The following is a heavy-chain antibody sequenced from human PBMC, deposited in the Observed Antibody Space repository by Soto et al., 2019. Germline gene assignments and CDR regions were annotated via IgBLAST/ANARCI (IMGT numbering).Heavy chain of an antibody. CDR1: GFTFSNAW. CDR3: TAQIDNWSYLSLALYYFDC. D-gene: IGHD1-7*01. J-gene: IGHJ4*02. Sequence: EVQLVESGGGLVKPGGSLRLSCAASGFTFSNAWMNWVRQAPGKGLEWVCRIKSKTDGGTTDYAAPVKGRFTISRDDSKNTLYLQMNSLKTEDTGVYYCTAQIDNWSYLSLALYYFDCWGQGTLVTVSS. CDR2: IKSKTDGGTT. V-gene: IGHV3-15*07.